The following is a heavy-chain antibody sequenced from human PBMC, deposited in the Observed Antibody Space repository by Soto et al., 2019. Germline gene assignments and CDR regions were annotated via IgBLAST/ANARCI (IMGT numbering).Heavy chain of an antibody. V-gene: IGHV3-33*01. CDR3: ARDPFAEWFGECGVDY. CDR1: GFTFSSYG. CDR2: IWYDGSNK. J-gene: IGHJ4*02. Sequence: QVQLVESGGGVVQPGRSLRLSCAASGFTFSSYGMHWVRQAPGKGLEWVAVIWYDGSNKYYADSVKGRFTISRDNSKNTLYLQMNSLRAEDTAVYYCARDPFAEWFGECGVDYWGQGTLVTVSS. D-gene: IGHD3-10*01.